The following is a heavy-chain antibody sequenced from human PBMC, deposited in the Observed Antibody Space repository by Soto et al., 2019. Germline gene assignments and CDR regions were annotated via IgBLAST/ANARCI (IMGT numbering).Heavy chain of an antibody. D-gene: IGHD6-13*01. J-gene: IGHJ4*02. CDR1: GFIFSDYA. CDR3: EKARHSTIWYGVEADF. CDR2: ISYGGDNK. V-gene: IGHV3-30*09. Sequence: QVQLVESGGGVVQPGRSLRLSCAASGFIFSDYAMHWVRQAPGKGLEWVAVISYGGDNKYYADSVRGRFAISRDNLKNTLYLQMNSLNPEDTAVYHCEKARHSTIWYGVEADFWGQGTLVTVSS.